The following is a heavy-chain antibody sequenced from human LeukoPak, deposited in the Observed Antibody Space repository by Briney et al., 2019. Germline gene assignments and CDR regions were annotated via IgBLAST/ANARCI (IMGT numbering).Heavy chain of an antibody. Sequence: PSETLSLTCTVSGGSISSYYWSWIRQPPGKGLEWIGYIYYSGSTNYNPSLKSRVTISVDTSKNQFSLKLSSVTAADTAVYYCARDSSVGGSWDYWGQGTLVTVSS. CDR3: ARDSSVGGSWDY. CDR2: IYYSGST. D-gene: IGHD2-15*01. J-gene: IGHJ4*02. V-gene: IGHV4-59*01. CDR1: GGSISSYY.